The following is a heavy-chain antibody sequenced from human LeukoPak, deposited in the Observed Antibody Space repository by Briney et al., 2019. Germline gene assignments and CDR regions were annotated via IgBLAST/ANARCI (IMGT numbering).Heavy chain of an antibody. CDR2: IIPIFGTA. CDR1: GGTFSSYA. Sequence: ASVKVSCKASGGTFSSYAISWVRQAPGQGLEWMGGIIPIFGTANYAQKFQGRVTITTDESTSTAYMELSSLRSEDTAVYYCARGHVVPAAVDWFDPWGQGTLVTVSS. D-gene: IGHD2-2*01. J-gene: IGHJ5*02. V-gene: IGHV1-69*05. CDR3: ARGHVVPAAVDWFDP.